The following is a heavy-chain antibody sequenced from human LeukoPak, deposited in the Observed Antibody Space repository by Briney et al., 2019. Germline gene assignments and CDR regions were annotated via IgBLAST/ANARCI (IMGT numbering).Heavy chain of an antibody. CDR3: AIGGFYCGGDCYVFY. D-gene: IGHD2-21*02. CDR2: INHSGST. V-gene: IGHV4-34*01. J-gene: IGHJ4*02. CDR1: GGSFSTYY. Sequence: SETLSLTCAVYGGSFSTYYWSWIRQPPGKGLEWIGEINHSGSTKYNPSRKSRVTISVDTIRNQIALELSSVTAADAGVYYCAIGGFYCGGDCYVFYWGEGALCTVSS.